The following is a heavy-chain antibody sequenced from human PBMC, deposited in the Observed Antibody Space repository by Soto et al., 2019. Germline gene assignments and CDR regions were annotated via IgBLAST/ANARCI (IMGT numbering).Heavy chain of an antibody. D-gene: IGHD5-18*01. CDR3: ASTRGYSYGYSAGY. CDR2: INHSGST. Sequence: SETLSLTCAVYGGSFSCYYWIWIRQPPGKGLEWIGEINHSGSTNYNPSLKSRVTISVDTSKNQFSLKLSSVTAADTAVYYCASTRGYSYGYSAGYWGQGTLVTVSS. V-gene: IGHV4-34*01. J-gene: IGHJ4*02. CDR1: GGSFSCYY.